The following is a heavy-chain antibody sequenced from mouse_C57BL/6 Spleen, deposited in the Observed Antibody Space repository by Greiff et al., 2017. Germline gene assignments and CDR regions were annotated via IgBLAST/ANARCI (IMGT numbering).Heavy chain of an antibody. V-gene: IGHV1-66*01. CDR3: ARGGELLDFDY. J-gene: IGHJ2*01. D-gene: IGHD2-1*01. CDR1: GYSFTSYY. Sequence: QVQLQQSGPELVKPGASVKISCKASGYSFTSYYIHWVKQRPGQGLEWIGWIYPGSGNTKYNEKFKGKATLTADTSSSTAYMQLSSLTSEDSAVYYCARGGELLDFDYWGQGTTLTVSS. CDR2: IYPGSGNT.